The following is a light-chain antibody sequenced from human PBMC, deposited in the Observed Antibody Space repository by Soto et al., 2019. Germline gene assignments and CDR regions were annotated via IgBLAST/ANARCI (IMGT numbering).Light chain of an antibody. CDR3: QQHRNRTWVT. CDR1: QTVSSN. J-gene: IGKJ4*01. CDR2: DAA. Sequence: TQSPAFLSVSPGERATLSCRASQTVSSNLAWYHHKPCQAPRPLILDAAAWATGIPVRFSGSGSGTDLEFTISSLGTQDFGVSYCQQHRNRTWVTFGGGTKVDIK. V-gene: IGKV3-11*01.